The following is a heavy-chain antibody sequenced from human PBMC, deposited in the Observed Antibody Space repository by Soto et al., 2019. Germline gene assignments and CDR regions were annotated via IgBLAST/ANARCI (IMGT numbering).Heavy chain of an antibody. Sequence: PGGSLRLSCAASGFTFSSYSMNRVRQAPGKGLEWVSYISSSSSTIYYADSVKGRFTISRDNAKNSLYLQMNSLRAEDTAVYYCARDCSSTSCYDYYYYYMDVWGKGTTVTVSS. CDR1: GFTFSSYS. V-gene: IGHV3-48*01. CDR3: ARDCSSTSCYDYYYYYMDV. CDR2: ISSSSSTI. J-gene: IGHJ6*03. D-gene: IGHD2-2*01.